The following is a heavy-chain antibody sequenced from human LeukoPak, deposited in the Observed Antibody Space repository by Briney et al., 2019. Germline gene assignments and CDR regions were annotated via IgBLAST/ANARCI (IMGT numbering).Heavy chain of an antibody. CDR1: GFTLSIYW. J-gene: IGHJ4*02. Sequence: GGSLRLSRGASGFTLSIYWKHWVCDARGRGLVGVSRINNIGSSTSYADSVKGRFTISRDNAKNTLYLQMTSLRAEHTAVYYCAGGDYEHQAYWGQGTLVTVSS. CDR3: AGGDYEHQAY. V-gene: IGHV3-74*01. CDR2: INNIGSST. D-gene: IGHD4-17*01.